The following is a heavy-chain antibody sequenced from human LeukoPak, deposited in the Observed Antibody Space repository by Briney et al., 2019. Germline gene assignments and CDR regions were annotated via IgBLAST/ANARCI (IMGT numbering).Heavy chain of an antibody. Sequence: GESLKISCKGSGYSFTSYWIGWVRQMPGKGLEWMGIIYPDDSNTRYSPSFQGQVTFSADKSITTAYLQWSSLKASDTAMYYCARRSSGSYRFDYWGQGTLVTVSS. CDR2: IYPDDSNT. V-gene: IGHV5-51*01. J-gene: IGHJ4*02. CDR3: ARRSSGSYRFDY. D-gene: IGHD1-26*01. CDR1: GYSFTSYW.